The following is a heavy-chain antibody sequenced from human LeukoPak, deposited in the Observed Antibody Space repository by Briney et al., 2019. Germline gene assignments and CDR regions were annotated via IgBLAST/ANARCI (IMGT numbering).Heavy chain of an antibody. V-gene: IGHV1-58*01. CDR3: ATDASGITMVRGVSYYYGMDV. CDR1: GFTFTSSA. D-gene: IGHD3-10*01. CDR2: IVDGSGNT. Sequence: ASVKVSCKASGFTFTSSAVQWVRQARGQRLEWIGWIVDGSGNTNYAQKFQERVTITRDMSTSTAYMELSSLRSEDTAVYYCATDASGITMVRGVSYYYGMDVWGKGTTVTVSS. J-gene: IGHJ6*04.